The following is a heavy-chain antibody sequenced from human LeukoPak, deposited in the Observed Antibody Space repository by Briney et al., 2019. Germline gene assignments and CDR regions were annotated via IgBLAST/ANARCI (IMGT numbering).Heavy chain of an antibody. CDR1: GGSISSYY. V-gene: IGHV4-59*12. J-gene: IGHJ4*02. D-gene: IGHD3-22*01. Sequence: SETLSLTCTVSGGSISSYYWSWIRQPPGKGLEWIGYIYYSGSTNYNPSLKSRVTISVDTSKNQFSLKLSSVTAADTAVYYCARVSDGYYHGYWGQGTLVTVSS. CDR2: IYYSGST. CDR3: ARVSDGYYHGY.